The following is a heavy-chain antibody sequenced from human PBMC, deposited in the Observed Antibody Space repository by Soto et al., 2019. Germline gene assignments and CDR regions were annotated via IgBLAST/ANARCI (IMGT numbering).Heavy chain of an antibody. CDR1: GGTLSDHG. Sequence: QVQLEQSGAEVKKPGSSVKISCKASGGTLSDHGVSWLRQAPGQGLEWVGGTIPVFNTATYAPKFQGRVTIAADKSTNRTYMELGSLRSDDTAFYYCARGVYGSGNYYTGPSAFDIWGQGTLVIVSS. CDR3: ARGVYGSGNYYTGPSAFDI. D-gene: IGHD3-10*01. J-gene: IGHJ3*02. CDR2: TIPVFNTA. V-gene: IGHV1-69*06.